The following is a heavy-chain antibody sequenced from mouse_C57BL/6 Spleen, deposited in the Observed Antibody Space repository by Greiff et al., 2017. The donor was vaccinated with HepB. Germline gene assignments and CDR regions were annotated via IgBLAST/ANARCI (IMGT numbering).Heavy chain of an antibody. Sequence: EVMLVESGGGLVKPGGSLKLSCAASGFTFSSYAMSWVRQTPEKRLEWVATISDGGSYTYYTDNVKGRFTISRDNDKNNLYLQMSHLKSEDTAMYYCARGRGNAYAMDYWGQGASVTVSS. D-gene: IGHD2-1*01. CDR1: GFTFSSYA. CDR2: ISDGGSYT. CDR3: ARGRGNAYAMDY. V-gene: IGHV5-4*03. J-gene: IGHJ4*01.